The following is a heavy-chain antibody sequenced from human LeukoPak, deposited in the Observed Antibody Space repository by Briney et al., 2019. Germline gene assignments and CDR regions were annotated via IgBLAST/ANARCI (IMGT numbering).Heavy chain of an antibody. J-gene: IGHJ4*02. CDR2: IYSSGST. CDR3: ATHSAAAGTDY. CDR1: SGSISSYY. D-gene: IGHD6-13*01. V-gene: IGHV4-4*09. Sequence: PSETLSLTCTVSSGSISSYYWSWIRQPPGKGLEWIGYIYSSGSTNYNPSLKSRVTMSVDTSKNQFSLKLSSVTAADTAVYYCATHSAAAGTDYWGQGTLVTVSS.